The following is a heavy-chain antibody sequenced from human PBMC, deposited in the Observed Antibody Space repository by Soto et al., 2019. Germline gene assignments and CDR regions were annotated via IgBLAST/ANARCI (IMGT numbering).Heavy chain of an antibody. J-gene: IGHJ4*02. CDR1: GGSISSYY. CDR2: IYYSGST. V-gene: IGHV4-59*01. D-gene: IGHD5-18*01. Sequence: PSETLSLTCTASGGSISSYYWSWIRQPPGKGLEWIGYIYYSGSTNYNPSLKSRVTISVDTSKNQFSLKLSSVTAADTAVYYCARGRMQLWYPFDYWGQGTLVTVSS. CDR3: ARGRMQLWYPFDY.